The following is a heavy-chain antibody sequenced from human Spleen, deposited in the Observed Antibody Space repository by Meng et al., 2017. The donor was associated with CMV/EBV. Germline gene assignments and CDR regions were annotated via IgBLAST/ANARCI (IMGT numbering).Heavy chain of an antibody. V-gene: IGHV4-4*07. CDR3: ARDYYDSSGLDY. D-gene: IGHD3-22*01. CDR2: IYTSGST. Sequence: VQVQEAGPGLVNPSETLALNCTVSGGSIRSYYWSWSRQPAGKGLEWIGRIYTSGSTNYNPSLKSRVTMSVDTSKNQFSLKLSSVTAADTAVYYCARDYYDSSGLDYWGQGTLVTVSS. CDR1: GGSIRSYY. J-gene: IGHJ4*02.